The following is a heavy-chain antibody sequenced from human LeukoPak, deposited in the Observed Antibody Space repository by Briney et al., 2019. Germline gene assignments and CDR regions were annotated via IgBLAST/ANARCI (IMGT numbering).Heavy chain of an antibody. Sequence: SETLSLTCAVYGGSFSGYYWSWIRQPPGKGLEWIGEINHSGSTYYNPSLKSRVTISVDTSKNQFSLKLSSVTAADTAVYYCARQAGYSSGWYADYYYYMDVWGKGTTVTVSS. J-gene: IGHJ6*03. CDR1: GGSFSGYY. CDR2: INHSGST. CDR3: ARQAGYSSGWYADYYYYMDV. D-gene: IGHD6-19*01. V-gene: IGHV4-34*01.